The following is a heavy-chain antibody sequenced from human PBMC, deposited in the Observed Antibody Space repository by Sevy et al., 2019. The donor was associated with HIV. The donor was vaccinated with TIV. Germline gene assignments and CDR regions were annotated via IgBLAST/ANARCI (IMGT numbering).Heavy chain of an antibody. J-gene: IGHJ4*02. CDR2: ISYDGSNK. CDR1: GFTFSSYA. V-gene: IGHV3-30*04. D-gene: IGHD3-22*01. Sequence: GGSLRLSCAASGFTFSSYAMHWVRQAPGKGLEWVAVISYDGSNKYYADSVKGRFTISRDNSKNTLYLQMNSLRAEDTALYYCAKDLYYDTSLFDYWGQGIRVTVSS. CDR3: AKDLYYDTSLFDY.